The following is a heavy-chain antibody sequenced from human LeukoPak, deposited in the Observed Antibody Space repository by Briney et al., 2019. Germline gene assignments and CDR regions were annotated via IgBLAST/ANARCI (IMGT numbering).Heavy chain of an antibody. J-gene: IGHJ3*02. CDR1: GGSISSGGYY. CDR3: ARATGEDAFDI. V-gene: IGHV4-31*03. Sequence: SQTLSLTCTVSGGSISSGGYYWCWIRQHPGKGLEWIGYIYYSGSTYYNPSLKSRVTISVDTSKNQFSLKLSSVTAADTAVYYCARATGEDAFDIWGQGTMVTVSS. D-gene: IGHD7-27*01. CDR2: IYYSGST.